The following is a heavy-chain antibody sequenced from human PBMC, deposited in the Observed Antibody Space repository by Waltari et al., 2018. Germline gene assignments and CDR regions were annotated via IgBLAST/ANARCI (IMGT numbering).Heavy chain of an antibody. Sequence: QVQFVQSGAEVKKPGASVKVSCKASGYSFIAYAMHWVRQAPGQRPEWMGLINVGNGNTKYSQNFQGRVTITSDISASTAYLEVSSLRSEDKALYYCARGHRLPFFAFWGKGTLVTVSS. CDR2: INVGNGNT. V-gene: IGHV1-3*01. CDR3: ARGHRLPFFAF. CDR1: GYSFIAYA. D-gene: IGHD5-18*01. J-gene: IGHJ4*02.